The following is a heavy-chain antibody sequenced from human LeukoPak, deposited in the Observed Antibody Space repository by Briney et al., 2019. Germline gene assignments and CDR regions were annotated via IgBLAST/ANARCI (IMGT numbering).Heavy chain of an antibody. CDR2: ISASGGRT. CDR3: ARDSYYYYYMDV. CDR1: GFTFSSYA. Sequence: GGSLRLSCAASGFTFSSYAMSWVRQAPGKGLEWVSVISASGGRTSYADSVKGRFTVSRDNSKNTLYLQMNSLRAEDTAVYYCARDSYYYYYMDVWGKGTTVTVSS. J-gene: IGHJ6*03. V-gene: IGHV3-23*01.